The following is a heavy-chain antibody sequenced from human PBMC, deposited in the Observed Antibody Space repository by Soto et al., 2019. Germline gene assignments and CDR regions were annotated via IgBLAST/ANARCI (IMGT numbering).Heavy chain of an antibody. CDR2: IYYSGST. V-gene: IGHV4-39*01. Sequence: SETLSLTCTVSGGSISSSSYYWGWIRQPPGKGLEWIGSIYYSGSTYYNPSLKSRVTISVDTSKNQFSLKLSSVTAADTAVYYCARHRIAARPDEYWGQGTMVTVS. CDR1: GGSISSSSYY. D-gene: IGHD6-6*01. J-gene: IGHJ4*02. CDR3: ARHRIAARPDEY.